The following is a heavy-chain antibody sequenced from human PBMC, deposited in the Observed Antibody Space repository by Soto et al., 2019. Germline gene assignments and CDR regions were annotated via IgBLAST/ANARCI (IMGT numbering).Heavy chain of an antibody. CDR3: ARDEYGYGDSYDS. D-gene: IGHD5-12*01. J-gene: IGHJ4*02. V-gene: IGHV4-59*12. CDR1: GGSISSYY. CDR2: IYYSGST. Sequence: LSLTCTVSGGSISSYYWTWIRQPPGKGLEWIGHIYYSGSTSYNPSLKSRVSMSVDTSKNHFSLKVSSVTAADTAVYYCARDEYGYGDSYDSWGQGTLVTVSS.